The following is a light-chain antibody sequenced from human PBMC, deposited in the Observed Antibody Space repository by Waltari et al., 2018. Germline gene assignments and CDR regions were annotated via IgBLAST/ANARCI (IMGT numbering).Light chain of an antibody. CDR3: QHRSNWPPS. J-gene: IGKJ2*01. CDR2: DAS. CDR1: QSIGSY. Sequence: EIVLTQSPATLSLSPGERATLSCRASQSIGSYLAWYQQKPGLAPRLLIYDASNRATGIPARFSGSGSGTDLTLTISSLEPEDFAVYYCQHRSNWPPSFGQGTKVEIE. V-gene: IGKV3-11*01.